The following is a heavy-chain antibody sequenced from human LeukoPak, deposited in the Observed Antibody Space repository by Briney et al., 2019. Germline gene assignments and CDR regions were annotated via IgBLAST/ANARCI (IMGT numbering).Heavy chain of an antibody. J-gene: IGHJ3*02. V-gene: IGHV4-4*07. CDR3: ARGDLWFGENDAFDI. CDR1: GGSISSYY. D-gene: IGHD3-10*01. Sequence: SETLSLTCTVSGGSISSYYWSWIRQLAGKGLGWIGRIYTSGSTNYNPSLKSRVTMSVDTSKNQFSLKLSSVTAADTAMYYCARGDLWFGENDAFDIWGQGTMVTVSS. CDR2: IYTSGST.